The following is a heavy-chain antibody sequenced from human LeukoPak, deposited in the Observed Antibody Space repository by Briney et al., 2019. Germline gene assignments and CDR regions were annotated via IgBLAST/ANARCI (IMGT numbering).Heavy chain of an antibody. J-gene: IGHJ3*02. V-gene: IGHV4-59*01. CDR1: GGSISSYY. CDR2: IYYSGST. CDR3: AREGSLGAFDI. Sequence: SETLSLTCTVSGGSISSYYWSWIRQPPPKGLEWIGYIYYSGSTNYNPSLKSRVTISVDTSKNQFSLKLSSVTAADTAVYYCAREGSLGAFDIWGQGTMVTVSS.